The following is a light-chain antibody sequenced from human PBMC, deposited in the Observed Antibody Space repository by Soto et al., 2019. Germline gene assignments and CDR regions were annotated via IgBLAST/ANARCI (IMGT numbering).Light chain of an antibody. Sequence: DIQMTQSPSTLSASVGDRVTITCRASQSISTWLAWYQQKPGKAPKLLIYDASSLQSGVPSRFSGHGSGTAFTLTISSLQPYDFATYYCQQYNSYPTFGQGPKLEIK. CDR2: DAS. J-gene: IGKJ2*01. CDR1: QSISTW. V-gene: IGKV1-5*01. CDR3: QQYNSYPT.